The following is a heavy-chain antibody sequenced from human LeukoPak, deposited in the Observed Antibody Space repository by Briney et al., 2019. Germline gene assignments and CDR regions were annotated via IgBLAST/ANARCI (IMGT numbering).Heavy chain of an antibody. V-gene: IGHV1-8*02. CDR2: MNPNSGNT. J-gene: IGHJ4*02. D-gene: IGHD3-22*01. CDR1: GGTFSSYA. Sequence: ASVKVSCKASGGTFSSYAINWVRQATGQGLEWMGWMNPNSGNTGYAQKFQGRVTMTRNTSISTAYMELSSLRSEDTAVYYCARGTYYYDSSGYYPSDYWGQGTLVTVSS. CDR3: ARGTYYYDSSGYYPSDY.